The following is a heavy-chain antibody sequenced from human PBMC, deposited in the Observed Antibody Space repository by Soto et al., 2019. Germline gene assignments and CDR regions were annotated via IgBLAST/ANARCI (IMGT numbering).Heavy chain of an antibody. V-gene: IGHV1-18*01. D-gene: IGHD3-10*01. CDR3: ASELLWFGESDAFDI. J-gene: IGHJ3*02. CDR2: ISAYNGNT. CDR1: GYTFTSHG. Sequence: QVQLVQSGAEVKKPGASVKVSCKASGYTFTSHGISWVRQAPGQGLEWMGWISAYNGNTNYAQKLQGRVTMTTDTSTSTAYMELRSLRSDDTAVYHGASELLWFGESDAFDIWGQGTMVTVSS.